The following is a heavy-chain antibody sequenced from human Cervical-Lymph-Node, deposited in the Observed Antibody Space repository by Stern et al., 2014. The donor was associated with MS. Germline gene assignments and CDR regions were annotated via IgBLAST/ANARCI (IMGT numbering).Heavy chain of an antibody. Sequence: VQLVESGGGVVQPGRSLRLSCAASGFAFSRYGMHWVRQAPGKGLEWVAVLSNDGSNGNYADSVKGRVTISRDNSNNTLYLQVNSLRAEDTAVYYCARVSPLGMPFPGIAVAPIDYWGQGTLVTVSS. CDR1: GFAFSRYG. D-gene: IGHD6-19*01. CDR3: ARVSPLGMPFPGIAVAPIDY. V-gene: IGHV3-30*03. CDR2: LSNDGSNG. J-gene: IGHJ4*02.